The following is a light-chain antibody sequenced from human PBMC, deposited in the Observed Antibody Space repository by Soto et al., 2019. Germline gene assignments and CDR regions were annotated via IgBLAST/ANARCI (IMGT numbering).Light chain of an antibody. V-gene: IGKV1-9*01. J-gene: IGKJ4*01. CDR3: QQPYSYPLT. CDR2: AAS. Sequence: DLQFTQSPSFLSAAVGDRVNMTFRSSQGISRYLSWYQQKPGKAPKILIYAASTLKTGVPSRFSGSGSGTDFTLTISSLQTEDFATYYCQQPYSYPLTFGGGTKVDIK. CDR1: QGISRY.